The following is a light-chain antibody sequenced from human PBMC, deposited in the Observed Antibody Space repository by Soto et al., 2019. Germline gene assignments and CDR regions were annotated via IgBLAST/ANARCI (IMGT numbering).Light chain of an antibody. Sequence: DIRMTQSRSTLSASGGDRFTITCRASQSISSWLAWYQQKPGKAPKLLIYDASSLESGVPSRFSGSGSGTEFTLTISSLQPDDFATYYCQQYNSYWTFGQGTKVDIK. J-gene: IGKJ1*01. CDR3: QQYNSYWT. CDR2: DAS. CDR1: QSISSW. V-gene: IGKV1-5*01.